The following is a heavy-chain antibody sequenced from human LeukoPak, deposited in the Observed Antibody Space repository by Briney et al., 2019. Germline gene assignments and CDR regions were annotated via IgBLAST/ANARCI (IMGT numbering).Heavy chain of an antibody. CDR2: IIPIFGTA. V-gene: IGHV1-69*13. Sequence: ASVKVSCKASGGTLSSYAISWVRQAPGQGLEWMGGIIPIFGTANYAQKFQGRVTITADESTSTAYMELSSLRSEDTAVYYCARDLWFGELLSRHDAFDIWGQGTMVTVSS. CDR3: ARDLWFGELLSRHDAFDI. D-gene: IGHD3-10*01. CDR1: GGTLSSYA. J-gene: IGHJ3*02.